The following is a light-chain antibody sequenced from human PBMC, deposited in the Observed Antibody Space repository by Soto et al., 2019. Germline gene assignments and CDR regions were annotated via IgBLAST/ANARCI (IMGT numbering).Light chain of an antibody. V-gene: IGLV2-8*01. CDR3: SSFTGASTI. CDR2: EVT. Sequence: QSVLTQPPSASGSPGQSVTISCTGTSSDVGGYNYVSWYQQHPGKAPKLVIYEVTKRPSGVPDRFSGSKPGNTASLTVSGLQAEDEADYYCSSFTGASTIFGTGTKVTVL. J-gene: IGLJ1*01. CDR1: SSDVGGYNY.